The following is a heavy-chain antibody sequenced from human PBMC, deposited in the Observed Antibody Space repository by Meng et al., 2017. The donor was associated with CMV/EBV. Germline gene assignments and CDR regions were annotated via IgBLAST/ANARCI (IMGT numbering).Heavy chain of an antibody. D-gene: IGHD3-22*01. CDR2: IRYDGSNK. J-gene: IGHJ4*02. Sequence: GESLKISCAASGFTFSSYGMHWVPQAPGKGLEWVAFIRYDGSNKYYADSVKGRFTISRDNSKNTLYLQMNSLRAEDTAVYYCAKDLSYDSSGHPGYWGQGTLVTVSS. CDR1: GFTFSSYG. V-gene: IGHV3-30*02. CDR3: AKDLSYDSSGHPGY.